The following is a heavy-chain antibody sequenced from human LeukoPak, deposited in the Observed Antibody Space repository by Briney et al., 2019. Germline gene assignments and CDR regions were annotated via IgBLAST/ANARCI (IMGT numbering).Heavy chain of an antibody. CDR1: GGSISRNSYY. CDR3: AIFDYVWGSYRNDY. J-gene: IGHJ4*02. D-gene: IGHD3-16*02. Sequence: SETLSLTCSVSGGSISRNSYYWGWIRQPPGKGLEWIGSIYYSGSTYHNPSLKSRVTISVDTSKNQFSLKLSSVTAADTAVYYCAIFDYVWGSYRNDYWGQGTLVTVSS. V-gene: IGHV4-39*01. CDR2: IYYSGST.